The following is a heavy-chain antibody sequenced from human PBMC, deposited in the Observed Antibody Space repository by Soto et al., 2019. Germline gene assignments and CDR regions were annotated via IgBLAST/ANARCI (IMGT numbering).Heavy chain of an antibody. CDR2: ISGSGGSA. D-gene: IGHD4-17*01. J-gene: IGHJ4*02. CDR3: AKRPYAYSDYYFDY. CDR1: GFTFSSYA. Sequence: EVQLLESGGGLVQPGGSLRLSCAASGFTFSSYAMSWVRQGPGKGLEWVSAISGSGGSAYYADSVKGRFTTSRDNSKNTLSLQMNSLRAEDTAVYYCAKRPYAYSDYYFDYWGQGSLVTVSS. V-gene: IGHV3-23*01.